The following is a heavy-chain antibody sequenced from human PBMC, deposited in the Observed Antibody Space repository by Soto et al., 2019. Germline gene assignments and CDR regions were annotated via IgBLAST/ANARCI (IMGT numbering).Heavy chain of an antibody. D-gene: IGHD3-3*01. J-gene: IGHJ6*02. CDR1: GGSISSSNW. CDR3: AGLGVAPYYSYGREV. V-gene: IGHV4-4*02. CDR2: IYHSGST. Sequence: SETLSLTCAVSGGSISSSNWWSWVRQPPGKGLEWIGEIYHSGSTNYNPSLKSRVTISVDKSKNQFSLKLSSVTAADTAVYYWAGLGVAPYYSYGREVGGQGTTVPVPS.